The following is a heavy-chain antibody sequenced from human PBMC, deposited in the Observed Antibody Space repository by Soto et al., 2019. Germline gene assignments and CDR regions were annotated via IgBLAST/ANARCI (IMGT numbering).Heavy chain of an antibody. CDR1: GYSISSGSY. Sequence: SETLSLTCTVSGYSISSGSYLAWILQPPWKGPEWIACIYHGGTTFYNPSLKSRITISVDTSNNQFSLKLTSVTAADTAVYYCARVHVMVVAGSTFDYWGHGTLVTVSS. CDR2: IYHGGTT. V-gene: IGHV4-38-2*02. CDR3: ARVHVMVVAGSTFDY. D-gene: IGHD6-19*01. J-gene: IGHJ4*01.